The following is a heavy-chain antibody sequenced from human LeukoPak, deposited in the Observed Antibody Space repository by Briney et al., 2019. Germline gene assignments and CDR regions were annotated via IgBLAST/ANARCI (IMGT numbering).Heavy chain of an antibody. CDR2: VFPSGNT. V-gene: IGHV4-4*07. CDR1: GGSISSDY. Sequence: SETLSLTCTVSGGSISSDYWSWIRQPAGKGLEWIGRVFPSGNTNYNPSLKSRVTMSVDTSKNQFSLKLSSVTAADTAVYYCARGLFDYWGQGTLVTVSS. J-gene: IGHJ4*02. CDR3: ARGLFDY.